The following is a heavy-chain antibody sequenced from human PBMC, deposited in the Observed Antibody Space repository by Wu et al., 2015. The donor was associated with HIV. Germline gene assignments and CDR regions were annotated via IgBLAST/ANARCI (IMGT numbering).Heavy chain of an antibody. CDR1: GGSFSGYY. CDR2: INHSGST. V-gene: IGHV4-34*01. J-gene: IGHJ6*02. Sequence: QVQLQQWGAGLLKPSETLSLTCAVYGGSFSGYYWSWIRQPPGKGLEWIGEINHSGSTNYNPSLKSRVTISVDTSKNQFSLKLSSVTAADTAVYYCARGGKRITMVRGEKRGMDVWGQGTTVTVSS. CDR3: ARGGKRITMVRGEKRGMDV. D-gene: IGHD3-10*01.